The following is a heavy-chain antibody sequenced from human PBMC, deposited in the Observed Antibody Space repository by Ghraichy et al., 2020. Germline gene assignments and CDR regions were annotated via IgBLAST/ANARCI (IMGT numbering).Heavy chain of an antibody. CDR1: GGSISSSSYY. V-gene: IGHV4-39*02. D-gene: IGHD3-9*01. Sequence: SQTLSLTCTVSGGSISSSSYYWGWIRQPPGKGLEWIGSIYYSGSTYYNPSLKSRVTISVDTSKNQFSLKLSSVTAADTAVYYCAREEYYDILTGYYLDYWGQGTLVTVSS. CDR3: AREEYYDILTGYYLDY. J-gene: IGHJ4*02. CDR2: IYYSGST.